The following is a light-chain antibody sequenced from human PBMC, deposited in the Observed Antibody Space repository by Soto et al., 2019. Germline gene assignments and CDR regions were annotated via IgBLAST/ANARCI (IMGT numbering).Light chain of an antibody. CDR2: DTS. J-gene: IGLJ2*01. V-gene: IGLV7-46*01. Sequence: QAVVTQEPSLTVSPGGTVTLTCGSSTGAVTSGHYPYWFQQKPGQAPRTLIYDTSNKHSWTPARFSGSLLGGKAALTLSGAQPEDEAEYYCLLCYGGTRGVFGGGTKLTVL. CDR3: LLCYGGTRGV. CDR1: TGAVTSGHY.